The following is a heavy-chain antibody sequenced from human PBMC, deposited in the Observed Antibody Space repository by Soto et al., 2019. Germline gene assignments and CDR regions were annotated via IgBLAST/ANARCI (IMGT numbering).Heavy chain of an antibody. CDR1: GGTFSSYP. Sequence: QVQLVQSGAEVKKPGSSVRVSCKASGGTFSSYPIGWVRQAPGQGLEWMGVIIPIFGTTNYAQRFQARVTISADESTSTAYMELSTLRYEDTAVYFCARPRTTATTKGCDYWGQGTLVTVSS. D-gene: IGHD1-1*01. J-gene: IGHJ4*02. V-gene: IGHV1-69*01. CDR3: ARPRTTATTKGCDY. CDR2: IIPIFGTT.